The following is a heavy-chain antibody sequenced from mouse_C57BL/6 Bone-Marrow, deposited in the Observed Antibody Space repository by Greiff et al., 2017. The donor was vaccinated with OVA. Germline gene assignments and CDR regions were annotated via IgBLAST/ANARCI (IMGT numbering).Heavy chain of an antibody. Sequence: QVQLQQSGPELVKPGASVKISCKASGYAFSSSWMNWVKQRPGKGLEWIGRIYPGDGDTNYNGKFKGKATLTADKSSSPAYMQLSSLTSEDSAVYFCARWWTPKGLAYWGQGTLVTVSA. J-gene: IGHJ3*01. CDR3: ARWWTPKGLAY. V-gene: IGHV1-82*01. CDR1: GYAFSSSW. CDR2: IYPGDGDT. D-gene: IGHD1-1*02.